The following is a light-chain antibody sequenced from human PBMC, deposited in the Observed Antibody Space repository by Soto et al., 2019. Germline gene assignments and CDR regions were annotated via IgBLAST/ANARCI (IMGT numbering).Light chain of an antibody. Sequence: QSALTQPASVSGSPGQSITISCTGASSDVVNYKYVSWYQQHPGKAPKLMIYDVNHRPSGISNRFSASKSGNTASLTISGLQAEDEADYYCSSYTTSNTLIFGGGTKVTVL. J-gene: IGLJ2*01. CDR3: SSYTTSNTLI. V-gene: IGLV2-14*03. CDR2: DVN. CDR1: SSDVVNYKY.